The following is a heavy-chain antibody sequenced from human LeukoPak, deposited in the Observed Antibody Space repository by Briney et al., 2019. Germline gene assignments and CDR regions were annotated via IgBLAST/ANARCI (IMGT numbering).Heavy chain of an antibody. V-gene: IGHV4-59*01. CDR2: IYYSGST. Sequence: SETLSLTCIVSGGSITTYYWSWIRQPPGKGLEWIGYIYYSGSTNYNPSLKSRVTISVDTSKNQFSLKVNSVTAEDTAVYYCARDGLGIDYWGQGTLVTVSS. D-gene: IGHD6-19*01. CDR1: GGSITTYY. J-gene: IGHJ4*02. CDR3: ARDGLGIDY.